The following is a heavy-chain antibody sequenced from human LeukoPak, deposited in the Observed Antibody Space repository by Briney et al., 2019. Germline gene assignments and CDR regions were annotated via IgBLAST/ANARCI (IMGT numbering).Heavy chain of an antibody. CDR3: AKDFGGLLWFGELFPSYYFDY. V-gene: IGHV3-30*02. Sequence: GGSLRLSCAASGFTFSSYGMHWVRQAPGKGLEWVAFIRYDGSNKYYADSVKGRFTISRDSSKNTLYLQMNSLRAEDTAVYYCAKDFGGLLWFGELFPSYYFDYWGQGTLVTVSS. J-gene: IGHJ4*02. CDR1: GFTFSSYG. D-gene: IGHD3-10*01. CDR2: IRYDGSNK.